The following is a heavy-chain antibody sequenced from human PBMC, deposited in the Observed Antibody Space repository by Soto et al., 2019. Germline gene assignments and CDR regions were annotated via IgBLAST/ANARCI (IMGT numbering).Heavy chain of an antibody. J-gene: IGHJ4*02. CDR2: IYHSGST. D-gene: IGHD6-6*01. V-gene: IGHV4-4*02. CDR3: ARVQSIAARPFFDY. CDR1: GGSIRSSNW. Sequence: SETLSLTCAVSGGSIRSSNWWSWVRQPPGEGLEWIGEIYHSGSTNYNPSLKSRVTISVDKSKNQFSLKLSSVTAADTAVYYCARVQSIAARPFFDYWGQGTLVTVSS.